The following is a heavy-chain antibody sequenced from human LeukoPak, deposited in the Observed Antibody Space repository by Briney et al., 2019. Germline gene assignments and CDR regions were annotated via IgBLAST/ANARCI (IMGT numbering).Heavy chain of an antibody. CDR1: KFFFHGYW. V-gene: IGHV3-7*01. Sequence: GGSLRLSCAASKFFFHGYWMSWVRQAPGKGLEWVAYIKQDGSEGYYMDSVKGRFTISRDNAKNLLFLQMNSLRPDDTAVYYCARLNFWSNSYAAPFDSWGQGSLVTVSS. CDR2: IKQDGSEG. J-gene: IGHJ4*02. CDR3: ARLNFWSNSYAAPFDS. D-gene: IGHD3-16*01.